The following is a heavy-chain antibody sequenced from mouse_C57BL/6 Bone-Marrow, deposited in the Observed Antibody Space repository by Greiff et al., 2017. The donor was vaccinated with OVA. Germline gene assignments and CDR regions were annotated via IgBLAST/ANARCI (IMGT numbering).Heavy chain of an antibody. V-gene: IGHV10-1*01. CDR1: GFSFNTYA. J-gene: IGHJ3*01. CDR3: VRQRDYDVAWFAY. D-gene: IGHD2-4*01. Sequence: EVNLVESGGGLVQPKGSLKLSCAASGFSFNTYAMNWVRQAPGKGLEWVARIRSKSNNYATYYADSVKDRFTISRDDSESMLYLQMNNLKTEDTAMYYCVRQRDYDVAWFAYWGQGTLVTVSA. CDR2: IRSKSNNYAT.